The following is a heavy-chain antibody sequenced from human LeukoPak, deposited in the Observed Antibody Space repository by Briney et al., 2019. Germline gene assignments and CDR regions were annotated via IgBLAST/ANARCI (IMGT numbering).Heavy chain of an antibody. CDR3: ARGAVVVAGNWFDP. J-gene: IGHJ5*02. CDR1: GYTFTSYD. D-gene: IGHD6-19*01. V-gene: IGHV1-8*01. Sequence: ASVKVSCKASGYTFTSYDINWVRQATGQGLEWMGWMNPNSGNTGYAQKFHGRVTMTRNTSISTAYMELSSLRSEDTAVYYCARGAVVVAGNWFDPWGQGTLVTVSS. CDR2: MNPNSGNT.